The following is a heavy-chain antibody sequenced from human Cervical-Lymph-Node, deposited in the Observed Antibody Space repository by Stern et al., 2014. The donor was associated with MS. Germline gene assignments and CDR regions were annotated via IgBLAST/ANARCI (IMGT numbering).Heavy chain of an antibody. J-gene: IGHJ4*02. CDR3: ARESGDGDY. V-gene: IGHV4-61*02. CDR2: IYTSGTT. D-gene: IGHD2-21*01. CDR1: GGSISSGSYY. Sequence: VQLLESGPGLVKPSQTLSLTCTVSGGSISSGSYYWSWIRQPAGKGLEWIGLIYTSGTTNYTPSLKSRLPISVDPSKTQFPLKRSSVTAADTAVYYCARESGDGDYWGQGTLVTVSS.